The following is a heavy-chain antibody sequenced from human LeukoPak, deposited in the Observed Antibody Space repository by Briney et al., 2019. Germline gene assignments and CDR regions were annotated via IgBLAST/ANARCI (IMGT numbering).Heavy chain of an antibody. V-gene: IGHV3-23*01. J-gene: IGHJ4*02. CDR3: AKTNRYISSWYDY. D-gene: IGHD6-13*01. CDR1: GFTFSSYA. CDR2: ISGGGDST. Sequence: PGGSLRLSCAASGFTFSSYAMSWVRQAPGKGLEWVSAISGGGDSTYYADPVKGRFTISRDNSKNTLYLQMNTLRADDTAIYYCAKTNRYISSWYDYWGQGTLVTVSS.